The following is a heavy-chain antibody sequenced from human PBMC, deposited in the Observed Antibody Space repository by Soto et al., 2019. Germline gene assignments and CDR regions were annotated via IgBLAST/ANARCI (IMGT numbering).Heavy chain of an antibody. V-gene: IGHV3-23*01. CDR2: ISGSVVST. CDR3: AKVSSSGWYSGY. D-gene: IGHD6-19*01. Sequence: PGGSLRLSCAASGFTFSSYAMSWVRQAPGKGLEWVSAISGSVVSTYYADSVKGRFTSSRDNTKNTRYLQMNSLRAKDTAVYYCAKVSSSGWYSGYWGQGTLVTVSS. CDR1: GFTFSSYA. J-gene: IGHJ4*02.